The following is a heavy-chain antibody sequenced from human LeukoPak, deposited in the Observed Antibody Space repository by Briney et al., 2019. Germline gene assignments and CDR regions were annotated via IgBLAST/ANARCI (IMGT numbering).Heavy chain of an antibody. CDR1: GFTFSDYY. J-gene: IGHJ4*02. D-gene: IGHD2-15*01. CDR2: ISSSSSYT. Sequence: GGSLRLSCAASGFTFSDYYMSWSRRAPGKGLEWVSYISSSSSYTNYADSVKGRFTISRDNSKNTLYLQMNSLRAEDTAVYYCAKDRTGIVVVVGAFDYWGQGTLVTVSS. V-gene: IGHV3-11*06. CDR3: AKDRTGIVVVVGAFDY.